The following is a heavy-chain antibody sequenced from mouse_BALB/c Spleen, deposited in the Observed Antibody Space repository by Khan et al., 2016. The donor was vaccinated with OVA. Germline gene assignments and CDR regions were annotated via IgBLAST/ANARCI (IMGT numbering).Heavy chain of an antibody. Sequence: EVELVESGGGLVKPGGSLKVSCAASGFAFSSYDMSWVRQTPEKRLEWVAYISSGGGITSYPDTVKGRFTISRDNANNTLYLQMSGLKSEDTAMYYCARHSDWAWAMDYWGQGTSVTVSS. CDR2: ISSGGGIT. CDR3: ARHSDWAWAMDY. J-gene: IGHJ4*01. D-gene: IGHD4-1*01. V-gene: IGHV5-12-1*01. CDR1: GFAFSSYD.